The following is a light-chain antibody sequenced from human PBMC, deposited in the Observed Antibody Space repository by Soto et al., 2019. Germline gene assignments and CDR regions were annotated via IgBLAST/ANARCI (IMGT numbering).Light chain of an antibody. J-gene: IGLJ2*01. CDR3: CSYAGNRIFI. CDR2: ENI. Sequence: QSALTQPPSASGSPGQSVAISCTGTSSDVGGYNYVSWYQQHPGKAPKLMIYENIRRPSTITSRFSGSKSGNTASLTISGLRAEDEATYHCCSYAGNRIFIFGGGTKLTVL. V-gene: IGLV2-8*01. CDR1: SSDVGGYNY.